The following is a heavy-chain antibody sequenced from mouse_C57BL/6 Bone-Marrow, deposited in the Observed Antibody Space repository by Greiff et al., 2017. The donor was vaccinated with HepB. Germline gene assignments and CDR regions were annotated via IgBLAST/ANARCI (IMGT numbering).Heavy chain of an antibody. J-gene: IGHJ2*01. Sequence: VKLMESGAELVKPGASVKISCKASGYAFSSYWMNWVKQRPGKGLEWIGQIYPGDGDTNYNGKFKGKATLTADKSSSTAYMQLSSLTSEDSAVYFCARPNWDGSYYFDYWGQGTTLTVSS. CDR3: ARPNWDGSYYFDY. CDR2: IYPGDGDT. CDR1: GYAFSSYW. D-gene: IGHD4-1*01. V-gene: IGHV1-80*01.